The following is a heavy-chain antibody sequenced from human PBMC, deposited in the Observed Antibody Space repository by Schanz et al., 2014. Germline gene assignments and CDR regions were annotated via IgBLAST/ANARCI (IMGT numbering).Heavy chain of an antibody. J-gene: IGHJ4*02. Sequence: EVQVLESGEGLVEAGGSLRLSCAASGFTVRTFAMDWVRQAAGKGLEWVSAITGSGSKTYYADSVKGRFTIARDNSKNTLYLQMNSLRGEDTAVYYCASPALVQGLMPEYYFDYWGQGTLVTVSS. D-gene: IGHD3-10*01. CDR1: GFTVRTFA. CDR3: ASPALVQGLMPEYYFDY. V-gene: IGHV3-23*01. CDR2: ITGSGSKT.